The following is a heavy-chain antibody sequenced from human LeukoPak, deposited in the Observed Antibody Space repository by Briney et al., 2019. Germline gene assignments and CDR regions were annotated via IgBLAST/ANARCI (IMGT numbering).Heavy chain of an antibody. V-gene: IGHV4-39*07. J-gene: IGHJ5*01. CDR1: GDSINTGSHY. Sequence: SETLSLTCSVSGDSINTGSHYWGWIRQAPGKGLEWIGSIFHSGRTFYTPSLKSRVTLSLDTSKNQFSLRLTSVTAADTAVYYCARQVAVVEPTDPNWFDSWGQGTLVTVSS. CDR3: ARQVAVVEPTDPNWFDS. CDR2: IFHSGRT. D-gene: IGHD2-21*01.